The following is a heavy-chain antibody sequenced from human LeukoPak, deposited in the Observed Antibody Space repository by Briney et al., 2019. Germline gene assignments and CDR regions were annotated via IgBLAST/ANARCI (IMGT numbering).Heavy chain of an antibody. CDR2: IYSGGTT. V-gene: IGHV3-53*01. CDR3: ARDDGDY. Sequence: GGSLRLSCAASGFSVSSNYMNWVRQAPGKGLEWVSIIYSGGTTYYADSVKGRFTISRDNSKNTLYLQMNSLRAEDTAVYYCARDDGDYWGQGTLVTVSS. J-gene: IGHJ4*02. CDR1: GFSVSSNY.